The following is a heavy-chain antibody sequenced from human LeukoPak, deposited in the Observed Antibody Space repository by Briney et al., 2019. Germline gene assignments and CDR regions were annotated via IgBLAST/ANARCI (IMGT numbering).Heavy chain of an antibody. D-gene: IGHD6-19*01. CDR3: ARDRDSSGWYRIDY. CDR1: GFTFSYYS. CDR2: IDNRSGTI. Sequence: GGSLRLSCAASGFTFSYYSMNWVRQAPGKGLEWVSYIDNRSGTIYYADSVKGRFIISRDNAKNSLYLQMNSLRAEDTAVYYCARDRDSSGWYRIDYWGQGTLVTVSS. J-gene: IGHJ4*02. V-gene: IGHV3-48*01.